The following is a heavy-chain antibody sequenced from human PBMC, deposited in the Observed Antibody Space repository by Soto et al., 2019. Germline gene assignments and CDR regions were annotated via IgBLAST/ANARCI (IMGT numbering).Heavy chain of an antibody. Sequence: PSQTLSLTCAISGDSVSSDSAAWNWIRQSPSRGLEWLGRTYYRSKWYYSYAVSLKSRMTINPDTSKNQFSLQLNSVTPDDTAVYYCARGSTVTTGFDYWGQGTLVTV. D-gene: IGHD4-17*01. CDR1: GDSVSSDSAA. CDR2: TYYRSKWYY. J-gene: IGHJ4*02. CDR3: ARGSTVTTGFDY. V-gene: IGHV6-1*01.